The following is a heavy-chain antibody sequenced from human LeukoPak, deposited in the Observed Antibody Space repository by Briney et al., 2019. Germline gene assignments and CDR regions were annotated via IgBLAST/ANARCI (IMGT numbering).Heavy chain of an antibody. CDR3: ARFLTVAVVPQRVDC. V-gene: IGHV3-21*01. Sequence: GGSLRLSCAASGFNFGSYTMTWVRQAPGKGLEWVSSISSGSSHIYYADSMKGRFTISRDNAKNSLYLQTNSLRAEDTAVYYCARFLTVAVVPQRVDCWGQGTLVTVSS. D-gene: IGHD6-19*01. J-gene: IGHJ4*02. CDR1: GFNFGSYT. CDR2: ISSGSSHI.